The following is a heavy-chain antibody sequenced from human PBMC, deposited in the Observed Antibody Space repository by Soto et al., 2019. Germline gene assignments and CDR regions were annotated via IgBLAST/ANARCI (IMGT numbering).Heavy chain of an antibody. D-gene: IGHD2-15*01. CDR2: INHSGST. Sequence: PSETLSLTCAVYGGSFSGYYWSWIRQPPGKGLEWIGEINHSGSTNYNQSLKSRVTISVDTSKNKFSLKLSSVTAADTAVYYCARGAAVVGSGLDYWGQGNMVTVS. J-gene: IGHJ4*02. V-gene: IGHV4-34*01. CDR3: ARGAAVVGSGLDY. CDR1: GGSFSGYY.